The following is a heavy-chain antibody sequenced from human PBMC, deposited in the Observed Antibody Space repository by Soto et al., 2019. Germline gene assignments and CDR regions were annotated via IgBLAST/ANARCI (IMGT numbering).Heavy chain of an antibody. CDR2: IYYSGST. J-gene: IGHJ6*02. V-gene: IGHV4-59*01. CDR1: GGSISSYY. Sequence: PSETLSLTCTVSGGSISSYYWSWIRQPPGKGLEWIGYIYYSGSTNYNPSLKSRVTISVDTSKNQFSLKLSSVTAADTAVYYCARSKDAPPITMIVVVKDLGDYYYGMDVWGQGTTVTVSS. D-gene: IGHD3-22*01. CDR3: ARSKDAPPITMIVVVKDLGDYYYGMDV.